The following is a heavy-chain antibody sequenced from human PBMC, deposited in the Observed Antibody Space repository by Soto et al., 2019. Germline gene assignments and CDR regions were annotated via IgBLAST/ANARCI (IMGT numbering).Heavy chain of an antibody. CDR3: ARVMGVASGGPLAY. V-gene: IGHV4-4*02. D-gene: IGHD2-15*01. J-gene: IGHJ4*02. CDR2: IYQSGNT. Sequence: QVQLQESGPGLVKPSGTLSLTCAVSGGSISTNNWWSWVRRPPGKGLEWVGEIYQSGNTNYNSSLKSRVTISIDKSRNEFSLNVRSVTAADTAVYYCARVMGVASGGPLAYWGKGALVSVSS. CDR1: GGSISTNNW.